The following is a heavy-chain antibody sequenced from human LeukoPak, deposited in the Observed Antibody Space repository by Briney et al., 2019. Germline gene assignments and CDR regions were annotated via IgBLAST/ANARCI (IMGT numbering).Heavy chain of an antibody. CDR3: ARWKSIVVVPAASGGFDY. J-gene: IGHJ4*02. Sequence: GASVKVSCKASGFTFTSYFMHWVRQAPGQGLEWMGWINPNSGGTNYAQKFQGRVTMTRDTSISTAYMKLSRLRSDDTAVYYCARWKSIVVVPAASGGFDYWGQGTLVTVSS. CDR2: INPNSGGT. CDR1: GFTFTSYF. D-gene: IGHD2-2*01. V-gene: IGHV1-2*02.